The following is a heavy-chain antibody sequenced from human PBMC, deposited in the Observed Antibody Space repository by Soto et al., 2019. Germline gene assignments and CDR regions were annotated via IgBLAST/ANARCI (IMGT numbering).Heavy chain of an antibody. CDR2: IRAYNGNI. CDR3: ARDLRFYYFDSIPSLDY. CDR1: GYTFTTYA. Sequence: ASVKVSCKASGYTFTTYAFSWVRQAPGQGLEWMGWIRAYNGNINYAQKFQGRVTMTTDTSTSTAYMELRSLTSDDTAVYYCARDLRFYYFDSIPSLDYWGQGTLVTVSS. D-gene: IGHD3-22*01. J-gene: IGHJ4*02. V-gene: IGHV1-18*01.